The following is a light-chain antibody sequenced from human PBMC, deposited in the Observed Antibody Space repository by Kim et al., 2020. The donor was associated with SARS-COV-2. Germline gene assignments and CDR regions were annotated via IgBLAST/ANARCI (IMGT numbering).Light chain of an antibody. CDR1: QSVLYSSNNKNY. CDR2: WAS. Sequence: DIVMTQSPDSLAVSLGERATINCKSSQSVLYSSNNKNYLAWYQQKPGQPPKLLIYWASTRESGVPDRFSGSGSGTDFTLTISSLQAKDVAVYYCQQYYSTPYTFGRGTKLEI. CDR3: QQYYSTPYT. V-gene: IGKV4-1*01. J-gene: IGKJ2*01.